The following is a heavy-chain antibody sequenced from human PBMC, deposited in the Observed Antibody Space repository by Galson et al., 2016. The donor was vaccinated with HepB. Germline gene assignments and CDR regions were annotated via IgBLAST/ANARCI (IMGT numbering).Heavy chain of an antibody. CDR3: ARDSPGNSFFDF. J-gene: IGHJ4*02. D-gene: IGHD1/OR15-1a*01. CDR2: TYYRSTWNN. CDR1: GDSVSSITGV. Sequence: CAISGDSVSSITGVWNWIRQTPSRGLEWLGRTYYRSTWNNHYAESVRGRIAINPDTSKNQFSLQLESVTPEDTGIYFCARDSPGNSFFDFWGQGTTVSVSS. V-gene: IGHV6-1*01.